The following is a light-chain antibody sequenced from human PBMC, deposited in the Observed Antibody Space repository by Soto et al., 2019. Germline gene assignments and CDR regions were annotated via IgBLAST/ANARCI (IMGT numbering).Light chain of an antibody. CDR1: RSLLHSDGKTY. CDR2: EVS. CDR3: QRYRDWPWT. Sequence: DIVMTQPPLSLSVTPGQPASISCKSSRSLLHSDGKTYLYWYLQKPGQPPQLLIYEVSNRFSGVPDRFSGSGSGTEFTLTISSLQSDDSALYFCQRYRDWPWTFGQGTKVDIK. J-gene: IGKJ1*01. V-gene: IGKV2D-29*01.